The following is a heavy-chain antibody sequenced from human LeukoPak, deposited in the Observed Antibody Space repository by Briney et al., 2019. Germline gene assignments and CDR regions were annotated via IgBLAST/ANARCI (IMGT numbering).Heavy chain of an antibody. V-gene: IGHV4-61*08. J-gene: IGHJ4*02. D-gene: IGHD3-10*01. CDR3: ARGRDNYGSGDS. Sequence: PSETLSLTCTVSGGSVSSGGYYWNWIRQPPGKGLECVGYMYYDGTSNYNPSLKSRVAISIDSSKNQFSLKLSSVTAADTAVYYCARGRDNYGSGDSWGQGTLVTVSS. CDR1: GGSVSSGGYY. CDR2: MYYDGTS.